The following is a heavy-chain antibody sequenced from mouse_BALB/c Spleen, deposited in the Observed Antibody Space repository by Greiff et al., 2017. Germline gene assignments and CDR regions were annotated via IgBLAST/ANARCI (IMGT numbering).Heavy chain of an antibody. Sequence: LQQPGSELVRPGASVKLSCKASGYTFTSYWMHWVKQRPGQGLEWIGNIYPGSGSTNYDEKFKSKGTLTVDTSSSTAYMHLSSLTSEDSAVYYCTREGLYYGSSYERVYYAMDYWGQGTSVTVSS. D-gene: IGHD1-1*01. CDR3: TREGLYYGSSYERVYYAMDY. CDR1: GYTFTSYW. CDR2: IYPGSGST. J-gene: IGHJ4*01. V-gene: IGHV1S22*01.